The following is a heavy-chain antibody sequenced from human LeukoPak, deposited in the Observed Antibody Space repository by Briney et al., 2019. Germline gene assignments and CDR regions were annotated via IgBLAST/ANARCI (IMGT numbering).Heavy chain of an antibody. V-gene: IGHV4-59*01. CDR1: GGSISSYY. J-gene: IGHJ3*02. CDR2: IYYSGST. Sequence: PSETLSLTCTVSGGSISSYYWSWIRQPPGKGLEWIGYIYYSGSTNYNASLKSRVTISVERSKNQFSLKLWSVTAADTALYYCARERLGQGAFDIWGQGTMVTVSS. CDR3: ARERLGQGAFDI.